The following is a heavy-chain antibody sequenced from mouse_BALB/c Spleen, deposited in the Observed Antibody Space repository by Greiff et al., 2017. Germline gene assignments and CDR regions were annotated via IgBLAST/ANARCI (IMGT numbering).Heavy chain of an antibody. CDR2: IYPGNVNT. J-gene: IGHJ2*01. Sequence: QVQLQESGPGLVKPAHSVCISCTVSGYTFTSYYVHWVNQGPGQGLEWIGWIYPGNVNTKYNEKFKGKTTLTADKSSNTVYMQLSSLTSEDSAVYCCARWYYWFDYWGQGTTLTVSS. D-gene: IGHD1-1*01. V-gene: IGHV1S56*01. CDR1: GYTFTSYY. CDR3: ARWYYWFDY.